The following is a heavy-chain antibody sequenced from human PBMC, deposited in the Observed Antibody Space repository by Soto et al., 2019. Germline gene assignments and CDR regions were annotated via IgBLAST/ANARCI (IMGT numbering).Heavy chain of an antibody. D-gene: IGHD2-15*01. CDR2: IYYSVRT. Sequence: SETLSLTCTVSGCSISSSSYYWCWIRQPPGKGLEWSGSIYYSVRTYYNPSLKSRVTISVDTSKNQFSLKLSSVTAADTGVYYCARDPLYCSGGSCCPWAGWFDTWGQRTLVTVSS. CDR1: GCSISSSSYY. V-gene: IGHV4-39*01. CDR3: ARDPLYCSGGSCCPWAGWFDT. J-gene: IGHJ5*02.